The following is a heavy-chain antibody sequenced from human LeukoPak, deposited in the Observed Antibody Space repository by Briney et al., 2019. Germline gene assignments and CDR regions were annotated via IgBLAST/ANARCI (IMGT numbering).Heavy chain of an antibody. CDR1: GGSISSGSYY. CDR3: ARRAPLRWYDY. Sequence: SETLSLTCTVSGGSISSGSYYWGWIRQPPGKGLEWIGSIYYSGSTYYNPSLKSRVTISVDTSKNQFSLKLPSVTAADTAVYYCARRAPLRWYDYWGQGTLVTVSS. CDR2: IYYSGST. D-gene: IGHD4-23*01. J-gene: IGHJ4*02. V-gene: IGHV4-39*01.